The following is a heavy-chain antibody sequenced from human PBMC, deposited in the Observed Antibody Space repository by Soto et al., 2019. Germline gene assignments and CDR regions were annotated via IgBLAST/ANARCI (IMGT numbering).Heavy chain of an antibody. Sequence: GGSLRLSCAASGFTFSSYAISWVRQAPGNGLEWVSAISGSGGSTYYADSVKGRFTISRDNSKNTLYMQMNSLRAEDTAVYYCAKRPASLVCFDYWGQGTLVTVSS. V-gene: IGHV3-23*01. CDR1: GFTFSSYA. CDR2: ISGSGGST. J-gene: IGHJ4*02. CDR3: AKRPASLVCFDY. D-gene: IGHD2-2*01.